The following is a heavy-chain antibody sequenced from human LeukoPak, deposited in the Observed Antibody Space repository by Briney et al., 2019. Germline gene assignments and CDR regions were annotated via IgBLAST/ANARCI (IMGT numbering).Heavy chain of an antibody. J-gene: IGHJ4*02. CDR2: ISTSGST. V-gene: IGHV4-59*10. CDR3: ARGSYLFDY. Sequence: NPSETLSLTCAVYGGSISSYYWTWIRQPAGKGLEWIGRISTSGSTNYNPSLKSRVTMSVDTSKNQFSLKLSSVTAADTAVYYCARGSYLFDYWGQGTLVTVSS. D-gene: IGHD1-26*01. CDR1: GGSISSYY.